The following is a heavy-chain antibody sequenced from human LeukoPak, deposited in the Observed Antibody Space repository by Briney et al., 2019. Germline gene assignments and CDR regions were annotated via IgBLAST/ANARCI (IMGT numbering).Heavy chain of an antibody. CDR2: ISGSGGST. Sequence: GGSLRLSCAASGFTFSSYAMSWVRQAPGKGLEWVSAISGSGGSTYYADSVKGRFTISRDNSKNTPYLQMNSLRAEDTAVYYCAKDGSYSSTIIYWGQGTLVTVSS. D-gene: IGHD2-2*01. J-gene: IGHJ4*02. CDR1: GFTFSSYA. V-gene: IGHV3-23*01. CDR3: AKDGSYSSTIIY.